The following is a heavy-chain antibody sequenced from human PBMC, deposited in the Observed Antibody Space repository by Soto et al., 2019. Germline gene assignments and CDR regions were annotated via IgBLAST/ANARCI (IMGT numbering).Heavy chain of an antibody. J-gene: IGHJ4*02. V-gene: IGHV3-23*01. CDR2: ISGSGGST. CDR1: GFTFSSYA. CDR3: AKVLTGLRLRGSFDY. Sequence: GGSVRLSCAASGFTFSSYAMSWVRLAPGKGLEWVSAISGSGGSTYYADSVKGRFTISRDNSKNTLYLQMNSLRAEDTAVYYCAKVLTGLRLRGSFDYWGQGTLVTVSS. D-gene: IGHD5-12*01.